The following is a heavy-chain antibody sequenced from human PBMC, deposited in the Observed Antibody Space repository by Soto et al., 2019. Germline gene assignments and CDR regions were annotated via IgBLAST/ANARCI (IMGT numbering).Heavy chain of an antibody. CDR2: VHYSGST. J-gene: IGHJ4*02. CDR3: ARDNGSGSYRGTYVD. CDR1: GASISSYY. D-gene: IGHD3-10*01. Sequence: LSLTCTVSGASISSYYWSWIRQSPQKGLECIGYVHYSGSTNYRPSLKSRVTMSVDRAKNQFSLKLTSVTAADTAVYYCARDNGSGSYRGTYVDWGQGILVTVSS. V-gene: IGHV4-59*12.